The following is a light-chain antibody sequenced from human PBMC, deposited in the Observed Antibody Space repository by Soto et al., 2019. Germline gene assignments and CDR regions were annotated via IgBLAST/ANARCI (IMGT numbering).Light chain of an antibody. Sequence: DMHMTQSPSSLSASVVDIGTRTCLASQSISSYLNWYQQKPGKAPKLLIYAASSLQSGVPSRFSGSGSGTDFTLTISSLQPEDFATYYCQQSYSTPPITFGQGTRLEIK. V-gene: IGKV1-39*01. J-gene: IGKJ5*01. CDR3: QQSYSTPPIT. CDR2: AAS. CDR1: QSISSY.